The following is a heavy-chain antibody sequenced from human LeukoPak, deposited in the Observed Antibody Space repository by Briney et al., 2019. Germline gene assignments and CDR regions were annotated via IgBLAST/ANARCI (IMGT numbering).Heavy chain of an antibody. J-gene: IGHJ4*02. CDR2: INHSGST. CDR3: ARRDYYDRTKYYFDY. V-gene: IGHV4-34*01. D-gene: IGHD3-22*01. CDR1: GGSFSGYY. Sequence: PSETLSLTCAVYGGSFSGYYWSWIRQPPGKGLEWIGEINHSGSTNYNPSLKSRVTISVDTSKNQFSLKLSSVTAADTAVYYCARRDYYDRTKYYFDYWGQGTLVTVSS.